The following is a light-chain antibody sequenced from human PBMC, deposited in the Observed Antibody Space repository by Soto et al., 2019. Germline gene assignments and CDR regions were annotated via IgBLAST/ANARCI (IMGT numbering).Light chain of an antibody. CDR3: QQRSNWPIN. CDR1: QSVSSY. CDR2: DAS. V-gene: IGKV3-11*01. Sequence: EIVLTQSPAPLSLSPGERATLSFRASQSVSSYLAWYQQKPGQAHRLLIYDASNRATGIPARFSVSGSGTGFTLDISGLESEALAVSYCQQRSNWPINCGQGTRLDIK. J-gene: IGKJ5*01.